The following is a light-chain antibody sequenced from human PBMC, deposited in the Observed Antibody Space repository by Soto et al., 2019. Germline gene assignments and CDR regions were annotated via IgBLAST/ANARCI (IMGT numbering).Light chain of an antibody. Sequence: QSVLTQPPSASGSPGQSVAISCTGTSSDVGGYHYVSWYQQHPVTAPKLMIYEVNKRPSGVPDRFSGSKSGNTASLTVSGLQAEDEADYYCSSYAGSSNVFGTGTRSPS. V-gene: IGLV2-8*01. CDR2: EVN. CDR1: SSDVGGYHY. J-gene: IGLJ1*01. CDR3: SSYAGSSNV.